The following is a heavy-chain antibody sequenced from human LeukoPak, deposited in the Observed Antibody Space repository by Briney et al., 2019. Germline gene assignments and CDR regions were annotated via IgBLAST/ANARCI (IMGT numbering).Heavy chain of an antibody. CDR3: ARNNLGLDF. CDR1: GFTLSDHH. CDR2: SRKKAQSYST. Sequence: GESLQISCAASGFTLSDHHMEWVRQAPGKGLEWVGRSRKKAQSYSTDYAASVKGRFTISRDDSKNSLYVQMNSLQTEDTAMYYCARNNLGLDFWGQGTLVTVSS. D-gene: IGHD3-16*01. V-gene: IGHV3-72*01. J-gene: IGHJ4*02.